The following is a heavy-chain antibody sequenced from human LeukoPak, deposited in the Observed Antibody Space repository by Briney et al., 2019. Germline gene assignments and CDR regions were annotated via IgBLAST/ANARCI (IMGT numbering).Heavy chain of an antibody. V-gene: IGHV3-43*02. D-gene: IGHD4-17*01. J-gene: IGHJ4*02. Sequence: GGSLRLSCAASGFTFGDYAMHWVRQPPGKGLEWLSLITGEGDITYHADSVKGRFTISRDNNENSLYLQMNSLRTEDTALYYCAKDIPTGDYAFDSWGQGTLVIVS. CDR3: AKDIPTGDYAFDS. CDR1: GFTFGDYA. CDR2: ITGEGDIT.